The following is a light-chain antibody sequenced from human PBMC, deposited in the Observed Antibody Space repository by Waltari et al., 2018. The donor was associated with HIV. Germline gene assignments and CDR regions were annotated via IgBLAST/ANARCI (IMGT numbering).Light chain of an antibody. CDR2: EDN. CDR3: QSYDGNNHEV. J-gene: IGLJ2*01. CDR1: SGGIASNY. Sequence: NFMLTQPHSVSESPGKTVTISCTRSSGGIASNYVQWSQQRPGSAPTTVIYEDNQRPSGVPERFSGSIDSYSNTASLTITGLKTEDDADDHCQSYDGNNHEVFGGGTKLTVL. V-gene: IGLV6-57*04.